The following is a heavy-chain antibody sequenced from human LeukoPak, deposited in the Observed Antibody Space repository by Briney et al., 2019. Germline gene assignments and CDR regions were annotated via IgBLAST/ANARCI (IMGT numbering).Heavy chain of an antibody. CDR1: GYTFIDYY. CDR2: VDPEDGET. Sequence: ASVKVSCKVSGYTFIDYYMHRVQQAPGKGLEWMGLVDPEDGETIYAEKFQGRVTITADTSTDTAYMELSSLRSEDTAVYYCATILVVRSVDYWGQGTLVTVSS. J-gene: IGHJ4*02. V-gene: IGHV1-69-2*01. CDR3: ATILVVRSVDY. D-gene: IGHD2-21*01.